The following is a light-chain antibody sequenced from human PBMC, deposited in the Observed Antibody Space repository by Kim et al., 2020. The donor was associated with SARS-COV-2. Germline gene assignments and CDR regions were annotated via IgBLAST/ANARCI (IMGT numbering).Light chain of an antibody. Sequence: QAVVTQEPSLTVSPGGTVTLTCASSTGAVSTTHDANWFQQKPGQAPRPLIYSTTKKYSWTPDRLSGSLLGGKAALTLSGVQPEDEAEYYCLLYYGASQVGVVGGGTQLTVL. CDR1: TGAVSTTHD. J-gene: IGLJ3*02. V-gene: IGLV7-43*01. CDR3: LLYYGASQVGV. CDR2: STT.